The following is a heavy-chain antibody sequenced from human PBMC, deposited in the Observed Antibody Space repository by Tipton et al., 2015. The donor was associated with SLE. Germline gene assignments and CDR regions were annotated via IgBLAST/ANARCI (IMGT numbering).Heavy chain of an antibody. CDR3: ARSYFDFWGGSVGDSFAY. J-gene: IGHJ4*02. CDR2: IYYSGGT. CDR1: GGFISNYY. V-gene: IGHV4-59*01. Sequence: TLSLTCTVSGGFISNYYWTWIRQPPGKGLDWIAYIYYSGGTNYNPSLKSLVTISVDTSKNQFSLKLNSVTAADTAVYYCARSYFDFWGGSVGDSFAYWSQGTLVTVS. D-gene: IGHD3-3*01.